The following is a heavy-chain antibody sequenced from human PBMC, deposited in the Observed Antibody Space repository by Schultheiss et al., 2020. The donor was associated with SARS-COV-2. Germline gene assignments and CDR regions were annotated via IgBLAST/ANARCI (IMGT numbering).Heavy chain of an antibody. V-gene: IGHV3-21*01. D-gene: IGHD1-14*01. J-gene: IGHJ4*02. Sequence: GESLKISCGASGLRYSRYAMSGVRQGPGKGLEWVSSISSSSSYIYYADSVKGRFTISRDNSKNTLYLQMNSLRAEDTAVYYCAIPDPYALVKFDYWGQGTLVTVSS. CDR1: GLRYSRYA. CDR2: ISSSSSYI. CDR3: AIPDPYALVKFDY.